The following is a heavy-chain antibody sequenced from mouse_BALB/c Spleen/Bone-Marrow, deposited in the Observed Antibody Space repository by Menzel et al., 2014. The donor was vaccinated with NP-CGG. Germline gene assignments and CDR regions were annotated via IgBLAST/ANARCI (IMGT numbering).Heavy chain of an antibody. V-gene: IGHV5-6-3*01. J-gene: IGHJ4*01. Sequence: VQLKDSGGGLVQPGGSLKLSCAASGFTFSSYGMSWVRQTPDKRLELVATINSNGGSTYYPDIVKGRFTISRDNAKNTLYLQMSSLKSEDTAMYYCARIWAYYAMDYWGQGTSVTVSS. D-gene: IGHD4-1*01. CDR3: ARIWAYYAMDY. CDR1: GFTFSSYG. CDR2: INSNGGST.